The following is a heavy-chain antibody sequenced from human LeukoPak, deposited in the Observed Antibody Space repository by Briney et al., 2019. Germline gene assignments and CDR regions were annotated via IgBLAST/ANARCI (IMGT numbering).Heavy chain of an antibody. CDR1: GGSISSSSHY. D-gene: IGHD3-22*01. CDR3: ARSSYYSDSSGYSYYSYYYMDV. V-gene: IGHV4-39*07. J-gene: IGHJ6*03. CDR2: IYYSGNT. Sequence: SETLSLTCTVSGGSISSSSHYWAWIRQPPGKGLEWIANIYYSGNTYYNPSLKSRVTISVDTSKNQFSLKLSSVTAADTAVYYCARSSYYSDSSGYSYYSYYYMDVWGKGTTVTVSS.